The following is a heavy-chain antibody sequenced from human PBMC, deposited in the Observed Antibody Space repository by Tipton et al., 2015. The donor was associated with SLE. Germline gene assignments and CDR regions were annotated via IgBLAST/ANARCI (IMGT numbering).Heavy chain of an antibody. CDR1: GGSFRDYY. CDR2: ISHRGNT. V-gene: IGHV4-34*01. CDR3: ARGAKERITVVRVRPYYFDD. D-gene: IGHD3-10*01. J-gene: IGHJ4*01. Sequence: GLVKPSETLSLTCAVYGGSFRDYYWSWIRQPPGKGLEWIGEISHRGNTNYNPSLNSRVSISVDRSNNQFTLKLTSVTAADTAVYYCARGAKERITVVRVRPYYFDDWGQGSLVTVSS.